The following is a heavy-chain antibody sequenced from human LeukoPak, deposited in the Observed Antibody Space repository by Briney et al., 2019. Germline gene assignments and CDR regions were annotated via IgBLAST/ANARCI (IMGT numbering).Heavy chain of an antibody. V-gene: IGHV1-2*04. D-gene: IGHD2-15*01. J-gene: IGHJ3*02. Sequence: GASVKVSCKXSGYTFTGYYMHWVRQAPGQGLEWMGRINPNSGGTNYSQKFQGWVTMTRDTSISTAYMELSRLRSDDTAVYYCARYVVVVAAGGEHDAFDIWGQGTMVTVSS. CDR2: INPNSGGT. CDR3: ARYVVVVAAGGEHDAFDI. CDR1: GYTFTGYY.